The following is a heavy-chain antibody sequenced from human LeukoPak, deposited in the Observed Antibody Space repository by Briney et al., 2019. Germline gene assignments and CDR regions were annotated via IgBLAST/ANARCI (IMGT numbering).Heavy chain of an antibody. D-gene: IGHD6-13*01. J-gene: IGHJ4*02. CDR3: ARGRLSSSSHFES. CDR1: GGSISGHY. CDR2: VYYTGST. Sequence: NPSETLSLTCTVSGGSISGHYGNWVRQSPRKGLEWIGYVYYTGSTTYNPSLQSRVTISVDTSKNQFSLRLSSVTAADTAVYYCARGRLSSSSHFESWGQGTLVTVSS. V-gene: IGHV4-59*11.